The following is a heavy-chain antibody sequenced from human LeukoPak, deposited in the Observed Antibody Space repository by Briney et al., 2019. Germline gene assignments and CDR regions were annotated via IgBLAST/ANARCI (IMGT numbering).Heavy chain of an antibody. J-gene: IGHJ5*02. D-gene: IGHD2-15*01. V-gene: IGHV3-11*03. CDR3: ARRGTTYCTVDSCHPNWFDP. CDR2: INGSGSDT. CDR1: GFTFSDYY. Sequence: GGSLRLSCAASGFTFSDYYMTWIRQAPGRGLDWISYINGSGSDTKYADSVKGRFTISRDNAKNSVYLLMNSLRAEDTAVYYCARRGTTYCTVDSCHPNWFDPWGQGTLVTVSS.